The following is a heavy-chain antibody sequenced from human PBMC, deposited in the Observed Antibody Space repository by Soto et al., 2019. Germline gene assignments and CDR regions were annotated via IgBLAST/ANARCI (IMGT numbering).Heavy chain of an antibody. CDR1: GFPFSSYA. CDR2: ISGSGGRT. Sequence: GGSLRLSCVASGFPFSSYAMSWVRQTPGKGLEWVSGISGSGGRTYYADSVKGRFTISRDNSNNTLSLQMHILRVEDTAVYFSATGGYYSLFDIWGQGTMVTVSS. J-gene: IGHJ3*02. D-gene: IGHD3-16*01. CDR3: ATGGYYSLFDI. V-gene: IGHV3-23*01.